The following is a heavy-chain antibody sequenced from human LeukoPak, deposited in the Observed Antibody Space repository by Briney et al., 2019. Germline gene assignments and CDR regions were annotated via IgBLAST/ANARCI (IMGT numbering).Heavy chain of an antibody. CDR3: AIALKRGSAGTLIDY. CDR2: MNPNSGNT. D-gene: IGHD6-13*01. Sequence: GASVKVSCKASGYTFTSHDINWVRQATGQGLEWMGWMNPNSGNTGYAQKFQDRVTMTRNTSISTAYMELSSLESEDTAVYYCAIALKRGSAGTLIDYWGQGTLVTVSS. V-gene: IGHV1-8*01. J-gene: IGHJ4*02. CDR1: GYTFTSHD.